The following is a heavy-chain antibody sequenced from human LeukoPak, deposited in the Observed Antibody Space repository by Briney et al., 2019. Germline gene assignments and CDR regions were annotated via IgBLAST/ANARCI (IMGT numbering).Heavy chain of an antibody. CDR3: ARDGLRSGTYYREAFDY. D-gene: IGHD3-10*01. J-gene: IGHJ4*02. Sequence: ASVKVSCKTSGYTFTSYYIHWVRQAPGQGLEWLGIINPIGGTTDYAQKFQGRVTMTRDTSTSTVYMELRSLRSDDTAVYYCARDGLRSGTYYREAFDYWGQGTLVTVSS. CDR1: GYTFTSYY. CDR2: INPIGGTT. V-gene: IGHV1-46*01.